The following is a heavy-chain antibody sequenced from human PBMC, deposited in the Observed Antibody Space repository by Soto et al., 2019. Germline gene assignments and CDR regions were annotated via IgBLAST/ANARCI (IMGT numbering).Heavy chain of an antibody. J-gene: IGHJ4*02. V-gene: IGHV4-4*02. Sequence: QVQLQESGPGLVEPSGTLSLTCAVSGGSITNTDWWTWVRQPPGMGLEWVGDISLSGNTNYNPSLEGRAAISLDKSRNQFSLILNSVTAADTAVYYCTSRGSSGPFWGQGTLVTVSS. CDR2: ISLSGNT. D-gene: IGHD3-22*01. CDR1: GGSITNTDW. CDR3: TSRGSSGPF.